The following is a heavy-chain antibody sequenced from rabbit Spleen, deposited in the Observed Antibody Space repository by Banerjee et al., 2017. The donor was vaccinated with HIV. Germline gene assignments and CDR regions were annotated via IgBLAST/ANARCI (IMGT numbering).Heavy chain of an antibody. D-gene: IGHD2-1*01. CDR3: ARDFYDDYGNYDL. Sequence: EQLEESGGGLVKPEGSLTLTCTASGFSFSSRYWICWVRQAPGKGLEWIGRISAGSSGSTYYASWAKGRFTISKTSSTTVSLQMTSLTAADTATYFCARDFYDDYGNYDLWGQGTLVTVS. J-gene: IGHJ4*01. V-gene: IGHV1S45*01. CDR1: GFSFSSRYW. CDR2: ISAGSSGST.